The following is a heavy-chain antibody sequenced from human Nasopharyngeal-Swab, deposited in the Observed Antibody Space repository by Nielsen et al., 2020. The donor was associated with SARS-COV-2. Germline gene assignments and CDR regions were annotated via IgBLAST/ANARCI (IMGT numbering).Heavy chain of an antibody. CDR1: GCTFSSYA. J-gene: IGHJ6*02. CDR2: IIPIFGTA. D-gene: IGHD1-26*01. CDR3: ATYSGSYSGVDYYYGMDV. V-gene: IGHV1-69*13. Sequence: SVKVSCKASGCTFSSYAISWVRQAPGQGLEWMGGIIPIFGTANYAQKFQGRVTITADESTSTAYMELSSLRSEDTAVYYCATYSGSYSGVDYYYGMDVWGQGTTVTVSS.